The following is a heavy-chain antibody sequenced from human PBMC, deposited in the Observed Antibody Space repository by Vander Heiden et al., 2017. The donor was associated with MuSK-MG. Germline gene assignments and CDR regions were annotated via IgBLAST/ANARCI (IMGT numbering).Heavy chain of an antibody. Sequence: QVQLVQSGAEVKKPGSSVKVSCKASGGTFNTYAVSWVRQAPGQGLEWMGGIIPNVGVANYAQKFRGRVTITADKSTTTGYMELTSLRAEDTAMYYCSSSFYYGSGSLLDYWGQGTLVTVSS. CDR2: IIPNVGVA. CDR1: GGTFNTYA. CDR3: SSSFYYGSGSLLDY. V-gene: IGHV1-69*10. D-gene: IGHD3-10*01. J-gene: IGHJ4*02.